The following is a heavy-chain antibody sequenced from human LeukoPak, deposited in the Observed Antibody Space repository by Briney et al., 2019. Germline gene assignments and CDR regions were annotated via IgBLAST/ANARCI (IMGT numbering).Heavy chain of an antibody. CDR3: ARGRFGRYYDSSGYYYDY. Sequence: SETLSLTCTVSGGSISSGGYYWSWIRQHPGKGLEWIGYIYYSGSTYYNPSLKSRVTISVDTSKNQVSLKLSSVTAADTAVYYCARGRFGRYYDSSGYYYDYWGQGTLVTVSS. D-gene: IGHD3-22*01. V-gene: IGHV4-31*03. J-gene: IGHJ4*02. CDR2: IYYSGST. CDR1: GGSISSGGYY.